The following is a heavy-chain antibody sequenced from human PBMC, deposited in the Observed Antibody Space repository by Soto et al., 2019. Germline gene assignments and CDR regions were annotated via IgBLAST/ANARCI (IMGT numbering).Heavy chain of an antibody. V-gene: IGHV4-59*01. J-gene: IGHJ4*02. D-gene: IGHD3-22*01. Sequence: SETLSVTCTVSVGSRNNYYWSWIRQAPGKGLQYIGYISYMGTTNYNPSLKSRVTISVDTSKNQFSLKLTSVTAADTALYYGKKSGGGYVNSGYYGGDYDSWGRGTLVTVSS. CDR2: ISYMGTT. CDR3: KKSGGGYVNSGYYGGDYDS. CDR1: VGSRNNYY.